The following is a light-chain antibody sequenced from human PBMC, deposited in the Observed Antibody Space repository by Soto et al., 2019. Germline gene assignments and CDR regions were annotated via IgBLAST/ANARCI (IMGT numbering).Light chain of an antibody. CDR2: AAS. Sequence: DIQMTQSPSSLSASVGDRVTITCRASQGIRSFLGWYQQKPGKAPKRLIYAASSLQGGVPSRLSGSGSGTEFTLPISSLQPEDFATYYCLQDSNYPYSFGQGTKLEIK. V-gene: IGKV1-17*01. CDR1: QGIRSF. J-gene: IGKJ2*01. CDR3: LQDSNYPYS.